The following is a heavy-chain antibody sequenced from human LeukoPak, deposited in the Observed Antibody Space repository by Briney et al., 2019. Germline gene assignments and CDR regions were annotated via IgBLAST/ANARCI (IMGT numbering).Heavy chain of an antibody. J-gene: IGHJ4*02. CDR2: IKQDGSKK. CDR3: TRVGYIDEGIDY. CDR1: GFPFSSYW. Sequence: GGSLRLSCVASGFPFSSYWTTWVRQAPGKGLEWVANIKQDGSKKSYVDSVKGRFTISRDNAKNSLYLQMNSLRAEDTAIYYCTRVGYIDEGIDYWGQGTLVTVSS. V-gene: IGHV3-7*04. D-gene: IGHD5-24*01.